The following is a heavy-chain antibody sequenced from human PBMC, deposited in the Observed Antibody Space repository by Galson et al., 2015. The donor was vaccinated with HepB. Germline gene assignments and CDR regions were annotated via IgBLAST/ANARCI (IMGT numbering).Heavy chain of an antibody. CDR1: GFTFSSYA. J-gene: IGHJ4*02. D-gene: IGHD1-1*01. CDR2: ISYDGSNK. V-gene: IGHV3-30-3*01. Sequence: SLRLSCAASGFTFSSYAMHWVRQAPGKGLEWVAVISYDGSNKYYADPVKGRFTISRDNSKNTLYLQMNSLRAEDTAVYYCAREHNWNTNDYWGQGTLVTVSS. CDR3: AREHNWNTNDY.